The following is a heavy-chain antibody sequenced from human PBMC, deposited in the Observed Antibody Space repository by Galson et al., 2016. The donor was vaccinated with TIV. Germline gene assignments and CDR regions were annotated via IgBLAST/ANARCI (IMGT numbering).Heavy chain of an antibody. CDR2: VWYEETNK. J-gene: IGHJ3*02. CDR3: ARDGMWEEVLGAFNI. V-gene: IGHV3-33*01. D-gene: IGHD1-26*01. Sequence: SLRLSCAASGFTFSSYGLHWVRQAPGKGLEWVAVVWYEETNKFYADSVNGRFTISRDNSKNTVYLQMNSLRAEDTAVYYCARDGMWEEVLGAFNIWGQGTMVTVSS. CDR1: GFTFSSYG.